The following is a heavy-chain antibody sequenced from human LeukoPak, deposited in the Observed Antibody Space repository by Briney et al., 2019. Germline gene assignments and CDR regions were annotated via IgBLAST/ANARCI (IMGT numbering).Heavy chain of an antibody. V-gene: IGHV3-48*03. J-gene: IGHJ5*02. CDR3: AGIAASVSTGFDP. Sequence: PGGSLRLSCAASGFIFSSYEMNWVRQAPGKGLEWVSHISRSGITISYADSVKGRFTISRDNAKNSLFLQMNSLRAEDTALYYCAGIAASVSTGFDPWGRGTLVTVSS. D-gene: IGHD6-13*01. CDR1: GFIFSSYE. CDR2: ISRSGITI.